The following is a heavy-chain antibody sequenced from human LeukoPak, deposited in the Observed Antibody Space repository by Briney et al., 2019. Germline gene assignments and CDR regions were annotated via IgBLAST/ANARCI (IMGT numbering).Heavy chain of an antibody. Sequence: PGGSLRLSCAASGFTFSTYWMSWVRQAPGKGLEWVGSIKQDGSQQYSVDSMKGRFTFSRDNAKKSLYLQMNSLRADDTAVYYCARGYGSPDYWGQGTLVTVSS. CDR3: ARGYGSPDY. CDR1: GFTFSTYW. J-gene: IGHJ4*02. CDR2: IKQDGSQQ. D-gene: IGHD1-1*01. V-gene: IGHV3-7*01.